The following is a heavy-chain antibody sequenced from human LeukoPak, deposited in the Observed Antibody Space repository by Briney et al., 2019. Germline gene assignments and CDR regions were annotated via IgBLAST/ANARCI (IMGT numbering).Heavy chain of an antibody. CDR2: ISSSSTYI. D-gene: IGHD5-12*01. CDR3: ARSGYSGYDPYYYYYYGMDV. CDR1: GFPFSSYN. J-gene: IGHJ6*02. V-gene: IGHV3-21*01. Sequence: GGSLRLSCAASGFPFSSYNMNWVRQAPGKGLEWVSSISSSSTYIYYADSVKGRFTISRDNAKNSLYLQMNSLRAEDTAVYYCARSGYSGYDPYYYYYYGMDVWGQGTTVTVSS.